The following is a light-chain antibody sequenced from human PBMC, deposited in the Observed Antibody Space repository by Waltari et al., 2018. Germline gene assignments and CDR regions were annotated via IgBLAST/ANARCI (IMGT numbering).Light chain of an antibody. Sequence: DIQMTQSPSSLSASVGDTITITCRASQGINDYLAWFQQIPGKAPKLLIHGASTLQSGVPTRFSGSGFGTEFNLTISSLQSEDVATYYCQKYNKAPRTFGPGTKDEVK. CDR1: QGINDY. CDR3: QKYNKAPRT. CDR2: GAS. V-gene: IGKV1-27*01. J-gene: IGKJ1*01.